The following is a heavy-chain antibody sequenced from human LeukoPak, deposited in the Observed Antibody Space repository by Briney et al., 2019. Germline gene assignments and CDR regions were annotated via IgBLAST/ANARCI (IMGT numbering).Heavy chain of an antibody. V-gene: IGHV4-38-2*02. CDR3: ARSAYGDYPVYFDY. J-gene: IGHJ4*02. CDR2: IYTSGST. CDR1: GYSISSGYY. D-gene: IGHD4-17*01. Sequence: SETLSLTCTVSGYSISSGYYWGWIRQPPGKGLEWIGSIYTSGSTNYNPSLKSRVTMSVDTSKNQFSLKLSSVTAADTAVYYCARSAYGDYPVYFDYWGQGTLVTVSS.